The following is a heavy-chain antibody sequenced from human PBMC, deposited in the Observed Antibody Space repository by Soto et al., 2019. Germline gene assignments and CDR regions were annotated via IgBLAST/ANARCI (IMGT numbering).Heavy chain of an antibody. CDR2: IYHSGST. Sequence: SETLSLTCAVSGGSISSSNWWSWVRQPPGKGLEWIGEIYHSGSTNYNPSLKSRVTISVDKSKNQFSLKLSSVTAADTAVYYCASAIAAPRAFDYWGQGTLVTVSS. V-gene: IGHV4-4*02. D-gene: IGHD6-6*01. CDR1: GGSISSSNW. CDR3: ASAIAAPRAFDY. J-gene: IGHJ4*02.